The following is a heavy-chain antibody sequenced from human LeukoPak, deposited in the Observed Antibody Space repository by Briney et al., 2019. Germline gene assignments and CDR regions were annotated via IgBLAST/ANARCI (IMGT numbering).Heavy chain of an antibody. CDR2: LNNGGDT. Sequence: PSETPSLTCTVSGGSIDNFYWSWIRQPAGKGLEWIGRLNNGGDTNYSPSLRSRVTISVDTSKNHFSLILSSVTVADTAMYYCARAIGVYALDVWGQGTMVTVSS. CDR1: GGSIDNFY. V-gene: IGHV4-4*07. CDR3: ARAIGVYALDV. J-gene: IGHJ3*01. D-gene: IGHD2-2*02.